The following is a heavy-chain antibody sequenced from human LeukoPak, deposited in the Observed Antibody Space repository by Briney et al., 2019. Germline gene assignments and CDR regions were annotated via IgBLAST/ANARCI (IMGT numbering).Heavy chain of an antibody. CDR1: GYTFTGYY. D-gene: IGHD1-26*01. V-gene: IGHV1-2*02. CDR3: ARVVWELIEIDY. Sequence: ASVKVSCKASGYTFTGYYMHWVRQAPGQGLEWMGWINPNSGGTNYAQKFQGRVTMTRDTSISTAYMELSRLRSDDTAVYYCARVVWELIEIDYWGQGTLVTVSS. CDR2: INPNSGGT. J-gene: IGHJ4*02.